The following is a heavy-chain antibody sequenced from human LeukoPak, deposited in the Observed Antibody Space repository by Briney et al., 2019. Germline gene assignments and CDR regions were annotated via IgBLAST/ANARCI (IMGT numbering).Heavy chain of an antibody. Sequence: SETLSLTCTVSGGSIRGYYWSWIRQPPGKGLEWIGYIYYSGSTNYNPSLKSRVNISVDTSKNQFSLKLSAVTAADTAVYYCARHEFDSGSLPYFDYWGQGILVTVSS. CDR3: ARHEFDSGSLPYFDY. V-gene: IGHV4-59*08. CDR1: GGSIRGYY. D-gene: IGHD3-10*01. CDR2: IYYSGST. J-gene: IGHJ4*02.